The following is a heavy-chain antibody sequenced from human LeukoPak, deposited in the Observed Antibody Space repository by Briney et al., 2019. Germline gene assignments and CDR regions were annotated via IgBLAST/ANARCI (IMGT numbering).Heavy chain of an antibody. D-gene: IGHD5-18*01. V-gene: IGHV3-9*01. CDR1: GFTFDDYA. Sequence: PGRSLRLSCAASGFTFDDYAMHWVRQAPGKGLEWVSGISWNSGSIGYADSVKGRFTISSDNAKNSLYLHRNSLRAEDTALYYCAKDIRDGVQLWLIGGYAFDIWGQGTMVTVSS. CDR2: ISWNSGSI. CDR3: AKDIRDGVQLWLIGGYAFDI. J-gene: IGHJ3*02.